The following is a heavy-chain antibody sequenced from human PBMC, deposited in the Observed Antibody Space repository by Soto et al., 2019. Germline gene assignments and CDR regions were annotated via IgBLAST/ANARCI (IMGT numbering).Heavy chain of an antibody. CDR3: ARDVVPGSGYGGNSAHWFDP. D-gene: IGHD4-17*01. V-gene: IGHV1-3*01. CDR2: INAGNGNT. Sequence: ASVKVSCKASGYTFTSYAIPWVRQAPGQRLEWMGWINAGNGNTKYSQKFQGRVTMTRDASASTAYMELSSLRSEDTAVYYCARDVVPGSGYGGNSAHWFDPWGQGTLVTVSS. J-gene: IGHJ5*02. CDR1: GYTFTSYA.